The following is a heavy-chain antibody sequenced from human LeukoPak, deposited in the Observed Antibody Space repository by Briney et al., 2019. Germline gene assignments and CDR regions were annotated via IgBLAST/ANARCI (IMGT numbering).Heavy chain of an antibody. Sequence: GGSLRLSCAASGFSFSSYGMYWVRQAPGKGLEWVAFIRYDGSNKYYADSVKGRFTISRDNSKNTLYLQMNSLRAEDTAVYYCAKGRAVLRYFDWLYDYWGQGTLVTVSS. CDR1: GFSFSSYG. V-gene: IGHV3-30*02. D-gene: IGHD3-9*01. J-gene: IGHJ4*02. CDR2: IRYDGSNK. CDR3: AKGRAVLRYFDWLYDY.